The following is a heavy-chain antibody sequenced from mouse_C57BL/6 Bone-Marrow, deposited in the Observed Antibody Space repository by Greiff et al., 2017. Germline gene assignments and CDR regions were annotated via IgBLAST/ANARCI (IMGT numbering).Heavy chain of an antibody. V-gene: IGHV5-4*01. CDR1: GFTFSSYA. CDR3: AREEGPSYYFDC. D-gene: IGHD3-3*01. Sequence: EVHLVESGGGLVKPGGSLKLPCAASGFTFSSYAMSWVRQTPEKRLEWVATISDGGSYTYYPDNVKGRFTISRDNAKNNLYLQMSHLKSEDTAMYYCAREEGPSYYFDCWGQGTTLTVSS. J-gene: IGHJ2*01. CDR2: ISDGGSYT.